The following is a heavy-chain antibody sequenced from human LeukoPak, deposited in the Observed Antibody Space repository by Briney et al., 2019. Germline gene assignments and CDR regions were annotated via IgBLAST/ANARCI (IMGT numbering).Heavy chain of an antibody. J-gene: IGHJ5*02. CDR3: ARCPLVYSSGWYWFDP. V-gene: IGHV4-34*01. CDR1: GGSFSGYY. CDR2: ISHSGST. D-gene: IGHD6-19*01. Sequence: PSETLSLTCAVYGGSFSGYYWSWIRQPPGKGLEWIGEISHSGSTNYNPSLRSRVTISVDTSKNQFSLKLSSVTAADTAVYYCARCPLVYSSGWYWFDPWGQGTLVTVSS.